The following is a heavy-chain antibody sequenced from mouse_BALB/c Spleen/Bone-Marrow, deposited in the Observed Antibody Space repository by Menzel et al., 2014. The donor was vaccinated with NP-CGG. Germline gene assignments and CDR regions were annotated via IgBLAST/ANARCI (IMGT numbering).Heavy chain of an antibody. V-gene: IGHV1-4*02. CDR2: INPSSGYT. Sequence: VNLVESAAELARPGASVKMSCKASGYTFTSYTMHWVKQRPGQGLEWIGYINPSSGYTEYNQKFKDKTTLTADKSSSTAYMQLSSLTSEDSAVYYCARWYYGYVGFAYWGQGTLVTVSA. D-gene: IGHD1-2*01. J-gene: IGHJ3*01. CDR3: ARWYYGYVGFAY. CDR1: GYTFTSYT.